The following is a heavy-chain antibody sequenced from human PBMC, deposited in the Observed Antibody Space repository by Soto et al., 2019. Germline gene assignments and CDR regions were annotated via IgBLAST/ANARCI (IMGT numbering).Heavy chain of an antibody. Sequence: EVQLVESGGGFVQPGGSLRISCAASGFTFKSYSMNWVRQAPGKGLEWISYINSISGSISYADSVRGRFTISRDAAKKSVDLQMSSLGEDDTGVYYCARDVDYSFEFWGLGTMVTVSS. D-gene: IGHD1-26*01. CDR3: ARDVDYSFEF. CDR2: INSISGSI. V-gene: IGHV3-48*02. J-gene: IGHJ3*01. CDR1: GFTFKSYS.